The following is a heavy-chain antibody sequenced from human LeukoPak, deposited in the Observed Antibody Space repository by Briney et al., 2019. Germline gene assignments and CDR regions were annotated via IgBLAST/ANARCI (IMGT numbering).Heavy chain of an antibody. CDR2: ISYSGST. J-gene: IGHJ4*02. Sequence: SETLSLTCAVSGASFSSYYWSWIRQPPGKGLEWIGYISYSGSTNYNPSLKSRVTISVDTSKNQFSLKLSSVTAADTAVYYCARVGWLVPDYYFDYWGQGTLVTVSS. CDR3: ARVGWLVPDYYFDY. D-gene: IGHD6-19*01. V-gene: IGHV4-59*08. CDR1: GASFSSYY.